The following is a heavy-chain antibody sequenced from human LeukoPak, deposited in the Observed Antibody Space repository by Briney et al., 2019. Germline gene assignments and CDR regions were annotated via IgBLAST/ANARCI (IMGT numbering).Heavy chain of an antibody. J-gene: IGHJ6*03. V-gene: IGHV4-59*08. CDR3: ARHRYYMDV. CDR2: IYYSGST. Sequence: PSETLSLTCTVSGDSISSYYWSWIRQPPRKRLEWIGYIYYSGSTNYNPSLKSRVTISVDTSKNQFSLKLSSVAAADTAVYYCARHRYYMDVWGKGTTVTVSS. CDR1: GDSISSYY.